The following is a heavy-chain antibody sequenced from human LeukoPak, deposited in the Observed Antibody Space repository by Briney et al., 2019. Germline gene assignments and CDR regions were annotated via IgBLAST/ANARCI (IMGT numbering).Heavy chain of an antibody. CDR1: GFTFSSYW. Sequence: PGGSLRLSCVASGFTFSSYWMSWVRQAPGKGLEWVANINQDGSEKYDVDSAKGRFTISRDNAKNSLYLQMNSLRVEDTAMYFCAGGGGGDGSGWSTTDYWGQGTLVTISS. CDR3: AGGGGGDGSGWSTTDY. V-gene: IGHV3-7*04. J-gene: IGHJ4*02. D-gene: IGHD6-19*01. CDR2: INQDGSEK.